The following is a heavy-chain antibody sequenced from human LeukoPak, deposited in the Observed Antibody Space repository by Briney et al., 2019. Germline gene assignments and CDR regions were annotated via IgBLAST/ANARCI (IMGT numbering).Heavy chain of an antibody. J-gene: IGHJ4*02. Sequence: SETLSLTCTVSGGSISSYYWSWIRQPPGKGLEWIGYIYYSGSTNYNPSLKSRVTISVDKSKNQFSLKLSSVTAADTAVYYCVRVSIRGGDWDYWGQGTLVTVSS. V-gene: IGHV4-59*12. CDR2: IYYSGST. D-gene: IGHD2-21*02. CDR1: GGSISSYY. CDR3: VRVSIRGGDWDY.